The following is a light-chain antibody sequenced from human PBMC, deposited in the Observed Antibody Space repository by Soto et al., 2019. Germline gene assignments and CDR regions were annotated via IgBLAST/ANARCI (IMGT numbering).Light chain of an antibody. Sequence: QSVLTQPPSVSAAPGQKVTISCSGSSSNIGNNYVSRYQQLPGTAPKLLIYDNNKRPSGIPDRFSGSESGTSATLGITGLQTGDEADYYCGTWDSSLSAFYVFGTGTKVTVL. CDR1: SSNIGNNY. CDR2: DNN. CDR3: GTWDSSLSAFYV. J-gene: IGLJ1*01. V-gene: IGLV1-51*01.